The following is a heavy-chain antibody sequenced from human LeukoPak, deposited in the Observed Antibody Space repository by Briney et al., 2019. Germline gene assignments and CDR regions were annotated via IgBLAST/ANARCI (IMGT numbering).Heavy chain of an antibody. V-gene: IGHV4-39*07. Sequence: KTSETLSLTCTVSGGSISNSRDYWAWIRQPPGKGLEWIANIYYSGSTYYNPSLKSRVTISVDTSKNQFSLKLSSVTAADTAVYYCAREPDRRLATYYFDYRGQGTLVTVSS. J-gene: IGHJ4*02. D-gene: IGHD6-19*01. CDR1: GGSISNSRDY. CDR3: AREPDRRLATYYFDY. CDR2: IYYSGST.